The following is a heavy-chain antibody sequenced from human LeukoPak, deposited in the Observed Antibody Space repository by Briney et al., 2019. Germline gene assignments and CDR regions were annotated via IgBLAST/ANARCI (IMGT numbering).Heavy chain of an antibody. V-gene: IGHV4-34*01. CDR1: VGSFSGYY. CDR3: ARGQTSVTTCSLDY. Sequence: SETLSLTCAVYVGSFSGYYWSWIRQPPGKGLEWIGEINHSGSTNYNPSLKSRVTISVDTSKNQFSLKLSSVAAADPAVYYCARGQTSVTTCSLDYWGQGTLVTVSS. CDR2: INHSGST. J-gene: IGHJ4*02. D-gene: IGHD4-17*01.